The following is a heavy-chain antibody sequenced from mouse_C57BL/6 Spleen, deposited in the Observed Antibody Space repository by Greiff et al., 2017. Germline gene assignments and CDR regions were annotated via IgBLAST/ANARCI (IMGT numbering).Heavy chain of an antibody. V-gene: IGHV5-9-1*02. Sequence: DVMLVESGEGLVKPGGSLKLSCAASGFTFSSYAMSWVRQTPEKSLEWFAYISSGGDYIYYADTVKGRFTISRDNARNTLYLQMSSLKSEDTAMYYCTRDRDYYGSSYWYFDVWGTGTTVTVSS. CDR2: ISSGGDYI. CDR3: TRDRDYYGSSYWYFDV. J-gene: IGHJ1*03. CDR1: GFTFSSYA. D-gene: IGHD1-1*01.